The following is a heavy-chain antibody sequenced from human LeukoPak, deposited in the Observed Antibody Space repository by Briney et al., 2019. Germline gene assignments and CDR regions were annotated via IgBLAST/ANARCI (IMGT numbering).Heavy chain of an antibody. J-gene: IGHJ3*02. Sequence: ASETLSLTCTVSGGSISSSSYYWGWIRQPPGKGLEWIGSIYYSGSTYYNPSLKSRVTISVDTSKNQFSLKLSSVTAADTAVYYCARGAAYYYDSSGNPDAFDIWGQGTMVTVSS. CDR3: ARGAAYYYDSSGNPDAFDI. D-gene: IGHD3-22*01. CDR2: IYYSGST. CDR1: GGSISSSSYY. V-gene: IGHV4-39*07.